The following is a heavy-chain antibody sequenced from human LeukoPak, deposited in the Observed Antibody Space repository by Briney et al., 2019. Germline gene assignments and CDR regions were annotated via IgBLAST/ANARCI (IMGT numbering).Heavy chain of an antibody. Sequence: GASVKVSCKASGYRFTSYGISWVRQAPGQGLEWMGWISAHNGATNYAQNLQGRVTMTTDTSTNTAYMEVRSLRSDDTAVYYCARESSAGSYQNDYWGQGTLVTVSS. J-gene: IGHJ4*02. CDR2: ISAHNGAT. V-gene: IGHV1-18*01. D-gene: IGHD3-10*01. CDR3: ARESSAGSYQNDY. CDR1: GYRFTSYG.